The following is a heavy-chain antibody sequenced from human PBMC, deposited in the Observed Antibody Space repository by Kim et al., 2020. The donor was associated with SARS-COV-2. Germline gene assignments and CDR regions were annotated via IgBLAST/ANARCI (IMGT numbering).Heavy chain of an antibody. V-gene: IGHV3-30*04. J-gene: IGHJ4*01. D-gene: IGHD3-22*01. CDR3: ARDLTMIVVVITYYFDY. CDR1: GFTFSSYA. Sequence: GGSLRLSCAASGFTFSSYAMHWVRQAPGKGLEWVAVISYDGSNKYYADSVKGRFTISRDNSKNTLYLQMNSLRAEDTAVYYCARDLTMIVVVITYYFDY. CDR2: ISYDGSNK.